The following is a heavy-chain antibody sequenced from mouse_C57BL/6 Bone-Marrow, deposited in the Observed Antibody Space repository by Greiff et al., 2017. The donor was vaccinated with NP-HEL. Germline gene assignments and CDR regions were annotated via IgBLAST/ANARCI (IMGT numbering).Heavy chain of an antibody. CDR2: IDPSDSYT. D-gene: IGHD1-1*01. J-gene: IGHJ3*01. CDR3: ARGLLRSAWFAY. CDR1: GYTFTSYW. V-gene: IGHV1-59*01. Sequence: QVQLKQPGAELVRPGTSVKLSCKASGYTFTSYWMHWVKQRPGQGLEWIGVIDPSDSYTNYNQKFKGKATLTVDTSSSTAYMQLSSLTSEDSAVYYCARGLLRSAWFAYWGQGTLVTVSA.